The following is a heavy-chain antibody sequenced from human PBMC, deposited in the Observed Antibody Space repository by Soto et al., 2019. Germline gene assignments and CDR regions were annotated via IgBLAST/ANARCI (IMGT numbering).Heavy chain of an antibody. V-gene: IGHV4-31*02. D-gene: IGHD3-22*01. J-gene: IGHJ5*01. Sequence: SETLSLTWTVSAGSISRGDFYWSWIRHLPGKGLEWIGYIYYSGSTYYNPSLKSRVTILVDTSKNQFSLKLSSVTAADTAVYYCARDRASSGYYWFASWGQGTLVTVSS. CDR1: AGSISRGDFY. CDR3: ARDRASSGYYWFAS. CDR2: IYYSGST.